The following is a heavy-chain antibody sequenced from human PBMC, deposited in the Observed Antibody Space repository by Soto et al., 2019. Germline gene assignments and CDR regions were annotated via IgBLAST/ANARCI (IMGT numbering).Heavy chain of an antibody. V-gene: IGHV4-59*01. CDR1: GGSISSYY. CDR2: IYYSGST. J-gene: IGHJ4*02. D-gene: IGHD1-26*01. CDR3: ARAPGIVGATGIDY. Sequence: SETLSLTCTVSGGSISSYYWSWIRQPPGKGLEWIGYIYYSGSTNYNPSLKSRVTISVDTSKNQFSLKLSSVTAADTAVYYCARAPGIVGATGIDYWGQETLVTVSS.